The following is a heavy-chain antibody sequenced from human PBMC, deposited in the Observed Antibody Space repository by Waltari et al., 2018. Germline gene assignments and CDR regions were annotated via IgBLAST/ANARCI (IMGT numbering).Heavy chain of an antibody. CDR1: GFTFSNYA. J-gene: IGHJ4*02. CDR3: ARVPRGSIIPSLYYFDY. D-gene: IGHD3-10*01. V-gene: IGHV3-30*16. CDR2: ISYDGTYK. Sequence: QVQLVESGGAVVQPGRSLRLSCAVSGFTFSNYAMHWVRQAPGKGLEWVAFISYDGTYKYYADSLRGRFTISRDNSKKTLFLQVNSLITDDTALYYCARVPRGSIIPSLYYFDYWGQGTLVTVSS.